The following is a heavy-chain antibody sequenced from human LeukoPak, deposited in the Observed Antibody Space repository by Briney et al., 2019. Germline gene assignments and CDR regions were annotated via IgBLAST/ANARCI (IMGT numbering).Heavy chain of an antibody. Sequence: PGRSLRLSCAASGFTFSSYAMHWVRQAPGKGLEWVAVISYDGSNKYYADSVKGRFTISRDNSKNTLYLQMNSLRAEDTAVYYCARDLLGELTGGWFDPWGQGTLVTVSS. CDR3: ARDLLGELTGGWFDP. J-gene: IGHJ5*02. D-gene: IGHD3-16*01. V-gene: IGHV3-30*04. CDR1: GFTFSSYA. CDR2: ISYDGSNK.